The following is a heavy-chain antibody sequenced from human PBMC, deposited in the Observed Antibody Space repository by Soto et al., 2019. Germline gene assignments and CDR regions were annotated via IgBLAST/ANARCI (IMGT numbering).Heavy chain of an antibody. CDR2: FYLSEST. V-gene: IGHV4-39*01. CDR1: GASISSTSYF. Sequence: QLQLQESGPGLVKPSETLSLTCTVSGASISSTSYFWGWIRQPPGKGLEWVGSFYLSESTHYTPCINSRVTISVDTSKNQFSLRLTSLTAADTAVYYCASGNSGAYRAWFDPWGQGTLVTVSA. D-gene: IGHD6-25*01. CDR3: ASGNSGAYRAWFDP. J-gene: IGHJ5*02.